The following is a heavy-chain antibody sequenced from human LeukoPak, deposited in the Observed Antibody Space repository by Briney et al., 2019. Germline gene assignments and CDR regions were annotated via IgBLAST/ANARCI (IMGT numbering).Heavy chain of an antibody. D-gene: IGHD2-15*01. J-gene: IGHJ6*04. Sequence: SVKVSCKASGYTFTSYDISWVRQAPGQGLEWMGGIIPLFGTPDYAQKFQGRVTITADKSTSTAYMELSSLRSEDTAVYYCASATLRCSGGSCYEMDVWGKGTTVTVSS. CDR1: GYTFTSYD. CDR2: IIPLFGTP. CDR3: ASATLRCSGGSCYEMDV. V-gene: IGHV1-69*06.